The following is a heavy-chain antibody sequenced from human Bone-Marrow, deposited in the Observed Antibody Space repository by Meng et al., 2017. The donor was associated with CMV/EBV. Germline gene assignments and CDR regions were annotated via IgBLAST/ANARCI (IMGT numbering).Heavy chain of an antibody. J-gene: IGHJ4*02. V-gene: IGHV1-2*02. CDR3: ARGGARRTTVVTDDY. CDR2: INPNSGGT. Sequence: ASVKVSCKASGYTFTGYYMHWVRQAPGQGLEWMGWINPNSGGTNYAQKFQGRVTMTRDTSISTAYMELSRLRSDDTAVYYCARGGARRTTVVTDDYWGQGTLVTVSS. D-gene: IGHD4-23*01. CDR1: GYTFTGYY.